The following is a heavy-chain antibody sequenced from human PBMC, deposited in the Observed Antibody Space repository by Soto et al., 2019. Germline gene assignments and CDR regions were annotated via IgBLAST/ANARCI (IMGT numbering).Heavy chain of an antibody. V-gene: IGHV4-4*07. CDR2: VFPGGPT. D-gene: IGHD3-10*01. Sequence: PSEPLSLTCTVSGDPMTSYFWTWLRQPAGKGLEWIGHVFPGGPTSHNSSLKSRVSMSIDTSKNQFSLTLTSVTAADTAVYYCARTLSGFTYGSRQFYFDYWGQGTLVTVS. CDR3: ARTLSGFTYGSRQFYFDY. CDR1: GDPMTSYF. J-gene: IGHJ4*02.